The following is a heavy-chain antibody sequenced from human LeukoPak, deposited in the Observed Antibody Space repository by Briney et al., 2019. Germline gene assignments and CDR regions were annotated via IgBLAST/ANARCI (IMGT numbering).Heavy chain of an antibody. CDR1: GFTFSGYS. J-gene: IGHJ4*02. D-gene: IGHD6-13*01. Sequence: GGSLRLSCAASGFTFSGYSMNWVRQAPGKGLEWVSSISSSSSYIYYADSVKGRFTISRDNAKNSLYLQMNSLRAEDTAVYYCARDSRLQQLDDYWGQGTLVTVSS. V-gene: IGHV3-21*01. CDR2: ISSSSSYI. CDR3: ARDSRLQQLDDY.